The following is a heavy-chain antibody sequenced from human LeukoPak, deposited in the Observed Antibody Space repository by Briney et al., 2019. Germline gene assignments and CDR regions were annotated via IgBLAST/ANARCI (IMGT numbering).Heavy chain of an antibody. V-gene: IGHV1-3*01. CDR3: AREPYGGNSFDY. J-gene: IGHJ4*02. Sequence: ASVKVSCKASGYTFTTYAIHWVRQAPGQRLECMGWINAGNGYTKNSQKFQGRVTITRDTSASTAYMELSSLRSEDTAVYYCAREPYGGNSFDYWGQGTLVTVSS. CDR1: GYTFTTYA. CDR2: INAGNGYT. D-gene: IGHD4-23*01.